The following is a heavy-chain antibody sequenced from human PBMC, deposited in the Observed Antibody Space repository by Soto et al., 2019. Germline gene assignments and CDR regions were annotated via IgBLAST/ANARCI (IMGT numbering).Heavy chain of an antibody. CDR1: GGSISSGDYY. CDR2: IYYSGRT. CDR3: ARIVESDYTIDFDL. D-gene: IGHD3-3*01. Sequence: QVQLQESGPGLVKPSQTLSLTCTVPGGSISSGDYYWSGIRQPPGKGLEWIGYIYYSGRTNYNPSLSSRVTISVDTSKNQFSLNMSSVTAADTAVYYCARIVESDYTIDFDLWGRGTLVTVSS. V-gene: IGHV4-30-4*01. J-gene: IGHJ2*01.